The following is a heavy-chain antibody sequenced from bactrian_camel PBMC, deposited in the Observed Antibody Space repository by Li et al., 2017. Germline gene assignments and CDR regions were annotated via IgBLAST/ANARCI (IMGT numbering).Heavy chain of an antibody. CDR3: AAGQGVGWCLDVIRTGAEPDFDY. V-gene: IGHV3S53*01. Sequence: HVQLEESGGDSVQAGGSLRLSCAVSDIGWYRQAPGNACEMVAVIDFDGRTRYAASAKGRFTVARDNARNTAWLQLASLKPEDTAMYYCAAGQGVGWCLDVIRTGAEPDFDYWGQGTQVTVS. D-gene: IGHD5*01. J-gene: IGHJ6*01. CDR2: IDFDGRT. CDR1: D.